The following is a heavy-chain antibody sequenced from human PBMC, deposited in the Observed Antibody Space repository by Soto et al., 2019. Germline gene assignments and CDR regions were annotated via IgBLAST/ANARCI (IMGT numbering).Heavy chain of an antibody. Sequence: GGSLRLSCAASGFTFSSYAMSWVRQAPGKGLEWVSAISGSGGSTYYADSVKGRFTISRDNSKNTLYLQMNSLRAEDTAVYYCAKGGPMVRGVIITSGSYHFDYWGQGTLVTVSS. D-gene: IGHD3-10*01. CDR3: AKGGPMVRGVIITSGSYHFDY. J-gene: IGHJ4*02. V-gene: IGHV3-23*01. CDR1: GFTFSSYA. CDR2: ISGSGGST.